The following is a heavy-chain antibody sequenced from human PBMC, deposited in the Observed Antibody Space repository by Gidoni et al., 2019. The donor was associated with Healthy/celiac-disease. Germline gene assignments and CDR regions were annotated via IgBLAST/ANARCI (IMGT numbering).Heavy chain of an antibody. Sequence: QVQLVESGGGVVQPGRSLRLSCAASGFTFRSYAMHWVRQAPGKGLEWVAVISYDGSNKYYADSVKGRFTISRDNSKNTLYLQMNSLRAEDTAVYYCARDSLRYCSSTSCYTGNDYWGQGTLVTVSS. J-gene: IGHJ4*02. CDR2: ISYDGSNK. CDR3: ARDSLRYCSSTSCYTGNDY. CDR1: GFTFRSYA. D-gene: IGHD2-2*01. V-gene: IGHV3-30-3*01.